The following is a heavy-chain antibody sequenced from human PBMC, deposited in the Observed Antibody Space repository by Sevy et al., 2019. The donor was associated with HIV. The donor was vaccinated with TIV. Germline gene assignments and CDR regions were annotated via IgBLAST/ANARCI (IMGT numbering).Heavy chain of an antibody. Sequence: GGYLRLSCTASGFTFGDYCMSWVRQAPGKGLEWVAFLKSDVYGGTVDHAASVRGRFVISRDDSKTTAYLQMNDLKTEDSAVYYCTRWKAAQSIFDYWGQGALVTVSS. CDR2: LKSDVYGGTV. J-gene: IGHJ4*02. V-gene: IGHV3-49*04. D-gene: IGHD6-13*01. CDR1: GFTFGDYC. CDR3: TRWKAAQSIFDY.